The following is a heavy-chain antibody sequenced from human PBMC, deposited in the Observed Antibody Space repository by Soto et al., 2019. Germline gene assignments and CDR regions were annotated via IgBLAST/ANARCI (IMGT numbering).Heavy chain of an antibody. CDR1: GGSISTGGYY. CDR2: FYYSGST. J-gene: IGHJ5*02. Sequence: QVQLQESGPGLVKPSQTLSLTCTVSGGSISTGGYYWNWIRQHPGKGLEWIGYFYYSGSTYYNPSLKSRVSISVHTSKNQSPLKLSSVTAAHTAVYYCARSVFPWGQGTLVTVSS. V-gene: IGHV4-31*03. CDR3: ARSVFP.